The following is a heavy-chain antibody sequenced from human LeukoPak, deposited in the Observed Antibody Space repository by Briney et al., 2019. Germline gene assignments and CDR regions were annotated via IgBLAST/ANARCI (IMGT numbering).Heavy chain of an antibody. CDR2: VWYDGSNI. Sequence: GGSLRLSCAASGFTFSTYGMHWVRQAPGKGLEWVAVVWYDGSNIHYVDSVKGRFTISGDNSKSTLYLQMNSLTAEDTAVYYCARGGYSGTYYCDYWGQGTLVTVSS. D-gene: IGHD1-26*01. CDR1: GFTFSTYG. J-gene: IGHJ4*02. V-gene: IGHV3-33*01. CDR3: ARGGYSGTYYCDY.